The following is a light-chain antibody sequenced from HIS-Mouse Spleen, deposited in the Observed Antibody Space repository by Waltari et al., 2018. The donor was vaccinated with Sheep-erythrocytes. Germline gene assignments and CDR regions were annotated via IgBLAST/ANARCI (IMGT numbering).Light chain of an antibody. Sequence: QSALTQPASVSGSPGQSITISCTGTSSDVGGYNYVSSYQQNPDKAPKLMIYDVSNRPSGVSNRFSGSNSGNTASLTISGLQAEDEADYYCSSYTSSSTWVFGGGTKLTVL. CDR2: DVS. J-gene: IGLJ3*02. V-gene: IGLV2-14*03. CDR3: SSYTSSSTWV. CDR1: SSDVGGYNY.